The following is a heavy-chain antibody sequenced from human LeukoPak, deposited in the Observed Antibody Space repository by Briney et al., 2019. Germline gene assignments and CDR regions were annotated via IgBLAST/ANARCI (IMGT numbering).Heavy chain of an antibody. Sequence: GGSLRLSCAASGFTFSSYWMSWVRQAPGKGLEWVANIKQDGSEKYYVDSVKGRFTISRDNAKNSLYLQMNSLRAEDTAVYYCARDGWFGEFRPYYYYYMDVWGKGTTVTISS. CDR2: IKQDGSEK. CDR1: GFTFSSYW. V-gene: IGHV3-7*01. CDR3: ARDGWFGEFRPYYYYYMDV. D-gene: IGHD3-10*01. J-gene: IGHJ6*03.